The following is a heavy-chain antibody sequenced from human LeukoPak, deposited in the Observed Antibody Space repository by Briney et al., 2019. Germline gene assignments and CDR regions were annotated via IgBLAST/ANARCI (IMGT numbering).Heavy chain of an antibody. Sequence: SETLSLTCTVSGGSISSYYWSWIRQPPGKGPEWIGYIYYSGSTNYNPSLKSRVTISVDTSKSQFSLKLSSVTAADTAVYYCARGRGSFDYWGQGTLVTVSS. D-gene: IGHD1-26*01. V-gene: IGHV4-59*01. CDR3: ARGRGSFDY. J-gene: IGHJ4*02. CDR2: IYYSGST. CDR1: GGSISSYY.